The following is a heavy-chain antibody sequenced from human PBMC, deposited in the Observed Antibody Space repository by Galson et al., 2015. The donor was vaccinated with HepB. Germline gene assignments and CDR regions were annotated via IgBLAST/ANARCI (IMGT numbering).Heavy chain of an antibody. CDR1: GGTFSSYA. Sequence: SVKVSCKASGGTFSSYAISWVRQAPGQGLEWMGGIIPIFGTANYAQKFQGRVTITADESTSTAYMELSSLRSEDTAVYYCAREARLRYFDWLAGDAFDIWGQGTMVTVSS. CDR2: IIPIFGTA. CDR3: AREARLRYFDWLAGDAFDI. J-gene: IGHJ3*02. V-gene: IGHV1-69*13. D-gene: IGHD3-9*01.